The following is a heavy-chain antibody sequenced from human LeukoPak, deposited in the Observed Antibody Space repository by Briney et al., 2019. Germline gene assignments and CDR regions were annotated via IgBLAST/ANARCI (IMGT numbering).Heavy chain of an antibody. CDR2: INPNSGGT. Sequence: ASVKVSCKASGYTFTGYYMHWVRQAPGQGLEWMGWINPNSGGTNYAQKFQGRVTMTRDTSISTAYMELSRLRSDDTAVYYCARDGYDSSADDAFDIWGQGTMVTVSS. V-gene: IGHV1-2*02. CDR1: GYTFTGYY. D-gene: IGHD3-22*01. J-gene: IGHJ3*02. CDR3: ARDGYDSSADDAFDI.